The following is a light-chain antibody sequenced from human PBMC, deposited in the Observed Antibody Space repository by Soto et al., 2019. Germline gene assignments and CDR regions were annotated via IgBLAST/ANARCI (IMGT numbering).Light chain of an antibody. CDR3: QQYGSSPGIT. CDR2: GAS. V-gene: IGKV3-20*01. CDR1: QSVSSSY. J-gene: IGKJ5*01. Sequence: EIVLTQSPGTLSLSPGERATLSCRASQSVSSSYLAWYQQTPGQAPRLLIYGASGRATGIPDRCSGSGSGTDFTLTISSMEHEDFAVYYCQQYGSSPGITFGQGTRLEIK.